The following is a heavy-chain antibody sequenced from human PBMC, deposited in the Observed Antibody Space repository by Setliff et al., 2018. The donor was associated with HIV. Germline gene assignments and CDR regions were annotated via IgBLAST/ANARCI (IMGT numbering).Heavy chain of an antibody. CDR3: AREVRWELPQGFDH. D-gene: IGHD1-26*01. CDR2: IAYTGSG. J-gene: IGHJ4*02. CDR1: GCSISSRNFY. Sequence: SETLSLTCTVSGCSISSRNFYWGWIRQPPGKGLEWIGSIAYTGSGYYNSSLKSRVTISVDTSRNECSLKLTSVTAADTAVYYCAREVRWELPQGFDHWGQGSQVTVSS. V-gene: IGHV4-39*07.